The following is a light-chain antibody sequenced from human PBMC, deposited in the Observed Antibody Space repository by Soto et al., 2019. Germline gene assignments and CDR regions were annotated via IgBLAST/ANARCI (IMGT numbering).Light chain of an antibody. CDR3: QQYDTYSIT. V-gene: IGKV1-5*03. Sequence: IQMTQSPSTLSGSVGDRVTITWRASQTISSWLAWYQQKPGKAPKLLIYKASTLKSGVPSRFSGSGSGTEFTLTISSLQPDDFATYYCQQYDTYSITFGQGTRLEIK. CDR2: KAS. J-gene: IGKJ5*01. CDR1: QTISSW.